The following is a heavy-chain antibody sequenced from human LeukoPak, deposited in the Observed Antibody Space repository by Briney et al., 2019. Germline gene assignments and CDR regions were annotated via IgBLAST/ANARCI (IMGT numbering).Heavy chain of an antibody. V-gene: IGHV3-33*01. CDR1: GVTFSSYG. D-gene: IGHD2-15*01. CDR2: ICYDGSNK. CDR3: WTSWDIGCCEWIGGYFDY. Sequence: AGGSLRLSCAASGVTFSSYGMNWVRQAPGKGLEWVAVICYDGSNKYYADSGKGRFTISRDNSKTTLYLQMNSLRAEDKAVYLSWTSWDIGCCEWIGGYFDYWGQGTLVTVSS. J-gene: IGHJ4*02.